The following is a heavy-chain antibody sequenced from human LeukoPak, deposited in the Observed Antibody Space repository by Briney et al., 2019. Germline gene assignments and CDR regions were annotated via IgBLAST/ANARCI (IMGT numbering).Heavy chain of an antibody. D-gene: IGHD3-3*01. J-gene: IGHJ4*02. V-gene: IGHV4-39*01. CDR3: ARQKSPQYYDFWSGYYNTYYLDY. Sequence: PSETLSLTCTVSGGSISSSSYYWGWIRQPPGKGLEWIGSIYYSGSTYYNPSLKSRVTISVDTSKNQFSLKLSSVTAADTAVYYCARQKSPQYYDFWSGYYNTYYLDYWGQGTLVTVSS. CDR2: IYYSGST. CDR1: GGSISSSSYY.